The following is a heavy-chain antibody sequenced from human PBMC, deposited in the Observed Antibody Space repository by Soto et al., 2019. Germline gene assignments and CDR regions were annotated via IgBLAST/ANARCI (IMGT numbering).Heavy chain of an antibody. CDR2: IYYSGST. D-gene: IGHD3-10*01. V-gene: IGHV4-59*01. Sequence: SETLSLTCTVSGGSISSYYWSWIRQPPGKGLEWIGYIYYSGSTNYNPSLKSRVTISVDTSKNQFSLKLSSVTAADTAVYYCARVDGTYGSGSNWFDPWGQGTLVTVSS. CDR1: GGSISSYY. CDR3: ARVDGTYGSGSNWFDP. J-gene: IGHJ5*02.